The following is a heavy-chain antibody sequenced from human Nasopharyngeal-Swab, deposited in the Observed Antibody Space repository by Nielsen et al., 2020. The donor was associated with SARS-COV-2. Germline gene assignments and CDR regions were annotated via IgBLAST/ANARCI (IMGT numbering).Heavy chain of an antibody. V-gene: IGHV4-34*01. J-gene: IGHJ6*02. D-gene: IGHD4-17*01. CDR1: GGAFSGYY. CDR2: INHSGST. Sequence: SETLSLTCAVYGGAFSGYYWSWIRQPPGKGLEWIGEINHSGSTNYNPSLKSRVTISVDTSKNQFSLKLSSVTAADTAVYYCARGSLSSFSTVTRIYGMDVWGQGTTVTVSS. CDR3: ARGSLSSFSTVTRIYGMDV.